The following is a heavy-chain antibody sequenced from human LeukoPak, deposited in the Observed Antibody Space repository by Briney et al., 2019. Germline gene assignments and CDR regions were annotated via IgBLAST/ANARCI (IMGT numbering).Heavy chain of an antibody. V-gene: IGHV4-59*01. D-gene: IGHD3-3*01. CDR3: TKANQFGAFYFDY. CDR2: ISYSGST. Sequence: SGTLSLTCTVSGGSIRTYYWSWIRQPPGKGLEWIGYISYSGSTNYNPSLKSRVTISVDTSKTQFSLKLSSVTAADTAVYYCTKANQFGAFYFDYWGQGTLVTVSS. CDR1: GGSIRTYY. J-gene: IGHJ4*02.